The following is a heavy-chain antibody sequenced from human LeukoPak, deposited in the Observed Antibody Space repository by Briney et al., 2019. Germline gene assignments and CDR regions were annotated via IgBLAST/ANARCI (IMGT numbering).Heavy chain of an antibody. D-gene: IGHD6-19*01. Sequence: SVKVSCKASGGTFSSYAISWVRQAPGQGLEWMGGIIPIFGTANYAQKFQGRVTITTDESTSTAYMELSSLRSEDTAVYYCARGGTSSGWYTYYYYYYGMDVWGQGTTVTVSS. CDR2: IIPIFGTA. CDR1: GGTFSSYA. V-gene: IGHV1-69*05. CDR3: ARGGTSSGWYTYYYYYYGMDV. J-gene: IGHJ6*02.